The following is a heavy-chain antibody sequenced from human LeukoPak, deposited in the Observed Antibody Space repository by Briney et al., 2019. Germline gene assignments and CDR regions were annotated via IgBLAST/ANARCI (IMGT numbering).Heavy chain of an antibody. CDR3: ARNVLRYFDWLSTTYYYYGMDV. CDR2: ISYDGSNK. CDR1: GFTFSSYA. D-gene: IGHD3-9*01. J-gene: IGHJ6*02. Sequence: PGGSLRLSCAASGFTFSSYAMHWVRQAPGKGLEWVAVISYDGSNKYYADSVKGRFTISRDNSKNTLYLQMNSLRAEDTAVYYCARNVLRYFDWLSTTYYYYGMDVWGQGTTVTVSS. V-gene: IGHV3-30-3*01.